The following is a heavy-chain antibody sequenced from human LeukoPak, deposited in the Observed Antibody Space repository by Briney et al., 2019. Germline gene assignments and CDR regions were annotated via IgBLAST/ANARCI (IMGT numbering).Heavy chain of an antibody. V-gene: IGHV1-18*04. CDR3: TRGSGGLSDY. CDR1: GYTFTNYA. Sequence: ASVKVSCKTSGYTFTNYAISWVRQAPGQGLEWVGWIIPYNGDTNYAQKFQDRVTMSTDTSTSTTYMELRSLRSDDTAVYYCTRGSGGLSDYWGQGTLVTVSS. J-gene: IGHJ4*02. CDR2: IIPYNGDT.